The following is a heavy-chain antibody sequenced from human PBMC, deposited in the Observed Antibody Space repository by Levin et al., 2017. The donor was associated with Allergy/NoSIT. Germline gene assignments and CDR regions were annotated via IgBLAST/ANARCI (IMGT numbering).Heavy chain of an antibody. CDR1: GFTFRSYD. CDR3: VRGQYVGASSGWLDP. CDR2: IHTAGDT. V-gene: IGHV3-13*01. J-gene: IGHJ5*02. Sequence: QTGGSLRLSCAASGFTFRSYDMHWVRQVTGKGLEWVSAIHTAGDTYYSGSVKGRFTISRENAKNSLYLQMNSLRAGDTAVYYCVRGQYVGASSGWLDPWGQGTLVTVSS. D-gene: IGHD1-26*01.